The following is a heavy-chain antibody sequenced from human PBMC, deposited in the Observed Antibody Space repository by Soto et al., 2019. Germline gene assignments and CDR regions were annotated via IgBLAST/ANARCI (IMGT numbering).Heavy chain of an antibody. CDR2: INPNSGGT. CDR3: ARDARGDEAPMDY. Sequence: QVQLVQSGAEVKKPGASVKVSCKASGYTFTGYYMHWVRQAPGQGLEWMGWINPNSGGTNYAQKFQGGVTMTGDTSISTAYRVLSRLRSDDTAVYYCARDARGDEAPMDYWGQGTLVTVSS. D-gene: IGHD3-10*01. J-gene: IGHJ4*02. V-gene: IGHV1-2*02. CDR1: GYTFTGYY.